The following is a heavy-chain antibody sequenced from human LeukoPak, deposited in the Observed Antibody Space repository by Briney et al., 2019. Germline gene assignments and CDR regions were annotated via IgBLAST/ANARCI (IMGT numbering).Heavy chain of an antibody. CDR1: GFTFSSYG. D-gene: IGHD3-10*01. V-gene: IGHV3-33*01. J-gene: IGHJ6*02. Sequence: GGSLRLSCAASGFTFSSYGMHWVRQAPGKGLEWVAGIWYDGSNKYYADSVKGRFTISRDNSKNTLYLQMNSLRAEDTAVYYCARDRDPYARYGMDVWGQGTTVTVSS. CDR2: IWYDGSNK. CDR3: ARDRDPYARYGMDV.